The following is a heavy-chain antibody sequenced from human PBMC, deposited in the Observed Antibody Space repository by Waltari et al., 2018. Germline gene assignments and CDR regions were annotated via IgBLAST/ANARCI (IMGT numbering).Heavy chain of an antibody. CDR1: GFTFSGSW. CDR3: ATWRSLIAPFMGGVFEI. CDR2: IKQDGSER. D-gene: IGHD3-16*01. J-gene: IGHJ3*02. V-gene: IGHV3-7*01. Sequence: EVLLVESGGGLVQPGGSLRLSCAASGFTFSGSWMTWVRQAPGTGLEWVDNIKQDGSERYYRASVRGRFAISRDNAKNSLSLQRNSLRAEDTAVYYCATWRSLIAPFMGGVFEIWATGQWSPSLQ.